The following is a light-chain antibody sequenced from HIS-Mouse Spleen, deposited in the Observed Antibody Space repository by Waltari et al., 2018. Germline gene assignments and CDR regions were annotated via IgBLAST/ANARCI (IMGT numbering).Light chain of an antibody. CDR3: QAWDSSTAV. V-gene: IGLV3-1*01. CDR2: QDS. CDR1: KLGDKY. Sequence: SYELTQPPSVSVSPGQTASITCSGDKLGDKYACWYQQKPGQSPVLVIYQDSKRPSGIPGRFSGSNSGTTATLTISGTQAMDEADYYCQAWDSSTAVFGTGTKVTVL. J-gene: IGLJ1*01.